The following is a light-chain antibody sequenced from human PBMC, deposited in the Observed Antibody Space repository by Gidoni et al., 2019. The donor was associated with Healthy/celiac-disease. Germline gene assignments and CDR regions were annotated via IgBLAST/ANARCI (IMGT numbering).Light chain of an antibody. CDR3: QQRSNWPTT. Sequence: EIVLTQSPATLSLSPGERATLSCRASQSVSSYLAWYQQKPGQAPRLLIYDASNRATGIPARFSGSGSRTDFTLTISSLETEDFAVYYCQQRSNWPTTFGQGTRLEIK. CDR2: DAS. V-gene: IGKV3-11*01. J-gene: IGKJ5*01. CDR1: QSVSSY.